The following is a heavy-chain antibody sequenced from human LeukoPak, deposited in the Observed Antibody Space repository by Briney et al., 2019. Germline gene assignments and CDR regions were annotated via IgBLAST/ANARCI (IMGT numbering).Heavy chain of an antibody. CDR3: ARVFDSGSQAYFYYMDV. V-gene: IGHV4-61*01. J-gene: IGHJ6*03. CDR2: IYSSGST. D-gene: IGHD3-10*01. Sequence: SETLSLTCTVSGGSISSSSYYWSWIRQPPGKGLEWIGYIYSSGSTNYSPSLKSRVTMSVDTSKNQFSLKVSSVTAADTAVYYCARVFDSGSQAYFYYMDVWGKGTTVTIFS. CDR1: GGSISSSSYY.